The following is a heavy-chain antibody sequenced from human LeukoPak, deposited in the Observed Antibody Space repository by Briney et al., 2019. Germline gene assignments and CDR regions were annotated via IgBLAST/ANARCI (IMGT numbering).Heavy chain of an antibody. CDR3: AQAGFDYVWGSYRFY. D-gene: IGHD3-16*02. J-gene: IGHJ4*02. V-gene: IGHV4-59*08. CDR1: GGSISSYY. Sequence: SETLSLTCTVSGGSISSYYWSWIRQPPGKGLEWIGYIYYSGSTNYNPSLKSRVTISVDTSKNQFSLKLSSVTAADTAVYYCAQAGFDYVWGSYRFYWGQGTLVTVPS. CDR2: IYYSGST.